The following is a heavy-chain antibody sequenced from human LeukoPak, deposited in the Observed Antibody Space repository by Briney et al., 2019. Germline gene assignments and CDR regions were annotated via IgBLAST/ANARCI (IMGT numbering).Heavy chain of an antibody. CDR1: GFIFSSYS. CDR3: ARDRVYSSGWYDY. J-gene: IGHJ4*02. D-gene: IGHD6-19*01. Sequence: GGSLRLSCAASGFIFSSYSMNWVRQAPGKGLEWVSYISSSGSTIYYADSVKGRFTISRDNAKNSLYLQMNSLRAEDTAVYYCARDRVYSSGWYDYWGQGTLVTVSS. CDR2: ISSSGSTI. V-gene: IGHV3-48*04.